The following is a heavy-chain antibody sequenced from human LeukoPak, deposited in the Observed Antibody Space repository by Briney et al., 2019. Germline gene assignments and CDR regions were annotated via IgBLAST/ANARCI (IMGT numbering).Heavy chain of an antibody. CDR1: GGSISSYY. V-gene: IGHV4-59*08. Sequence: SETLSLTCTVSGGSISSYYWSWIRQPPGEGLEWIGYIYYSGSTKYNPSLKSRVTISVDTSKNQFSLKLSSVTAADTAVYYCARHMGLYSSSSDFDYWGQGTLVTVSS. CDR2: IYYSGST. J-gene: IGHJ4*02. CDR3: ARHMGLYSSSSDFDY. D-gene: IGHD6-13*01.